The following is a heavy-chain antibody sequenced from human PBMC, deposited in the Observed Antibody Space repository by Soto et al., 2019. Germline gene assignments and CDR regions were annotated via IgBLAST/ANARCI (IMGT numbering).Heavy chain of an antibody. Sequence: LGESLKISCKVSGYNFTNYWIGWVRQMPGKGLEWMGIIYPGDSVTRYSPSLQGQVTISVDKSISTAYLQWRSLKASGTAMYYCARLGDNNYQYKYNWFDPWGQGTLVTVSS. CDR2: IYPGDSVT. J-gene: IGHJ5*02. V-gene: IGHV5-51*01. CDR1: GYNFTNYW. CDR3: ARLGDNNYQYKYNWFDP. D-gene: IGHD4-4*01.